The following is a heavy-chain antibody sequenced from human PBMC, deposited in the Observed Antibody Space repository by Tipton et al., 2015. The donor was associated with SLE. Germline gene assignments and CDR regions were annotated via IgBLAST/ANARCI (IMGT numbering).Heavy chain of an antibody. CDR1: GYRFTNY. CDR2: INPSGGGT. J-gene: IGHJ4*02. Sequence: QLVQSGAEVKKPGASVNISCKASGYRFTNYMHWVRQAPGQGLEWMGLINPSGGGTTYAQKFRGRVTMTRDTSTSTVYMELSSLRSEDTAQYYCARGRYSSGFGADCFDFGGQGTLVTVSS. V-gene: IGHV1-46*01. CDR3: ARGRYSSGFGADCFDF. D-gene: IGHD2-15*01.